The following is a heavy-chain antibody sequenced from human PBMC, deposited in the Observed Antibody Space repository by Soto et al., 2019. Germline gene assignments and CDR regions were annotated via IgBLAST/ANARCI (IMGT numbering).Heavy chain of an antibody. D-gene: IGHD6-19*01. CDR2: ISDDGTT. Sequence: QVQLQESGPGLVKPSETLTLTCTVSGVSVSSINYYWSWVRQPPGKGLEWTGYISDDGTTNYNPSLRSRVTISLDVSNNQYSLKLSSVTTVDTAVYYCAREVTVPGRFGYWGQGTLVTVSS. V-gene: IGHV4-61*01. CDR1: GVSVSSINYY. J-gene: IGHJ4*02. CDR3: AREVTVPGRFGY.